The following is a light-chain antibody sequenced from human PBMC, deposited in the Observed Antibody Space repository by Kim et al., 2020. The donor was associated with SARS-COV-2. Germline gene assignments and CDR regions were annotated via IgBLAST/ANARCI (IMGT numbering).Light chain of an antibody. CDR2: DVN. J-gene: IGLJ3*02. CDR3: NSYRNSPASWV. CDR1: SSDIGGHNY. V-gene: IGLV2-14*01. Sequence: QSALTQPASVSGSPGQSITISCSGTSSDIGGHNYVSWYQQHPDKAPKLLIYDVNKRPSGVSNRFSGSKSGNTASLTISGLQAEDEADYYCNSYRNSPASWVFGGGTKLTVL.